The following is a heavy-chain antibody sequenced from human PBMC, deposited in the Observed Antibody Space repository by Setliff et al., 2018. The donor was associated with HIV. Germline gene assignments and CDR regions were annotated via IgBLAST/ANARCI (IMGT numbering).Heavy chain of an antibody. D-gene: IGHD7-27*01. CDR3: IRRRRAPGAADLESY. V-gene: IGHV5-51*01. CDR2: TYPGDSTT. CDR1: GYSFSDYR. Sequence: GESLKISCKASGYSFSDYRIGWVRQMPGKGLEWMGVTYPGDSTTRYSPSLEGQVTISADRSINTAFLQWSSLEASDTAMYYCIRRRRAPGAADLESYWGQGTLVTVSS. J-gene: IGHJ4*02.